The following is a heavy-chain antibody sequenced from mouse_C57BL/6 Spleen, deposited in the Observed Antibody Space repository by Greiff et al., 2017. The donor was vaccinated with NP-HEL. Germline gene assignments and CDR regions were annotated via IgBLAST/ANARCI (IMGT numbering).Heavy chain of an antibody. Sequence: QVHVKQSGPELVKPGASVKISCKASGYAFSSSWMNWVKQRPGKGLEWIGRIYPGDGDTNYTGKFKGKATLTADKSSSTAYMQLSSLTSEDSAVYFCARRGNFTLFDYWGQGTTRTVSS. CDR3: ARRGNFTLFDY. J-gene: IGHJ2*01. V-gene: IGHV1-82*01. CDR2: IYPGDGDT. D-gene: IGHD2-1*01. CDR1: GYAFSSSW.